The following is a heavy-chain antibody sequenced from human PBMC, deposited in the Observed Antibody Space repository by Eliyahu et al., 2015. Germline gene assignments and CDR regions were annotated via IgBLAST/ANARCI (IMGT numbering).Heavy chain of an antibody. Sequence: ESGGGVVQPGRSLRLSCAASGFTFSSYGMHWVRQAPGKGLEWVAVISYDGSNKYYADSVKGRFTISRDNSKNTLYLQMNSLRAEDTAVYYCAKAGGSVWELRRLVGFFDYWGQGTLVTVSS. CDR2: ISYDGSNK. CDR3: AKAGGSVWELRRLVGFFDY. V-gene: IGHV3-30*18. D-gene: IGHD1-26*01. J-gene: IGHJ4*02. CDR1: GFTFSSYG.